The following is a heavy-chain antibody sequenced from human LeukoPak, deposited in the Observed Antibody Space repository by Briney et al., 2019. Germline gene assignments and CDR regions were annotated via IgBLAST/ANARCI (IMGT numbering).Heavy chain of an antibody. Sequence: ASVKVSCKASGYTFTDYYIHWVRQPPGQGLEWMGWINPNSGDTDFAQKFQGMVTMTRDTSISTAYMELSRLRSDDTAVFYCARSNTSGYYPPTLRYWGQGTLVAVSS. V-gene: IGHV1-2*02. CDR3: ARSNTSGYYPPTLRY. CDR2: INPNSGDT. CDR1: GYTFTDYY. J-gene: IGHJ4*02. D-gene: IGHD3-22*01.